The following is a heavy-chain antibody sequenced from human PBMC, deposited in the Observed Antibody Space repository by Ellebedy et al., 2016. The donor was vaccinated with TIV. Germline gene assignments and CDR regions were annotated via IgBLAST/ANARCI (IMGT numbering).Heavy chain of an antibody. Sequence: GESLKISCVASGFTFDSYAMHWVRQAPGKGLEWVAVISHDGSSQYYADSVNGRFTVSRDNSMTTVYLEMNSLRAEDTALYYGARDLDKSSGWYGGAAYWGQGTQVTVSS. CDR2: ISHDGSSQ. J-gene: IGHJ4*02. D-gene: IGHD6-19*01. CDR1: GFTFDSYA. CDR3: ARDLDKSSGWYGGAAY. V-gene: IGHV3-30-3*01.